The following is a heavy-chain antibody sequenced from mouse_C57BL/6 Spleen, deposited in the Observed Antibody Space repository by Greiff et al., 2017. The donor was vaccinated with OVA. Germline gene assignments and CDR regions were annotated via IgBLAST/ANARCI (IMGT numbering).Heavy chain of an antibody. V-gene: IGHV3-6*01. J-gene: IGHJ4*01. CDR1: GFSITSGYY. CDR3: ERVGGYDYDRGYAMDY. D-gene: IGHD2-4*01. Sequence: EVKLMESGPGLVKPSQSLSLTCSVTGFSITSGYYWNWLRQFPGNKLEWMGFISYDGSNYYNPSLKNRIAITRDTTKNQIFLKLNSVTTEDTATYDLERVGGYDYDRGYAMDYWGQGTSVTVSS. CDR2: ISYDGSN.